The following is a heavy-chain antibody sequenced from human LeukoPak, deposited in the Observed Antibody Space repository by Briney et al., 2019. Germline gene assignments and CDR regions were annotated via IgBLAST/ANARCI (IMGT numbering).Heavy chain of an antibody. CDR3: ARDFRFARHTFDY. CDR1: GFTLSSYA. D-gene: IGHD3-3*01. J-gene: IGHJ4*02. V-gene: IGHV3-30-3*01. CDR2: ISYDGSNK. Sequence: GGSLRLSCAASGFTLSSYAMHWVRQAPGKGLEWVAVISYDGSNKYYADSVKGRFTISRDNSKNTLYLQMNSLRAEDTAVYYCARDFRFARHTFDYWGQGTLVTVSS.